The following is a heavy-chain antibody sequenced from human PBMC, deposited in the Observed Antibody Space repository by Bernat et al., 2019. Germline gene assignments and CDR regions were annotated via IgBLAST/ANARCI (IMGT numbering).Heavy chain of an antibody. Sequence: QVQLVQSGAEVKKPGASVKVSCKVSGYTLTELSMHWVRQDPGKGLEWMGGFDPEDGETIYAQKFQGRVTMTEDTSTDTAYMELSSLRSEDTAVYYCATGICGGDCYFDVGASSPWGQGTLVTVSS. D-gene: IGHD2-21*01. CDR1: GYTLTELS. CDR2: FDPEDGET. J-gene: IGHJ5*02. CDR3: ATGICGGDCYFDVGASSP. V-gene: IGHV1-24*01.